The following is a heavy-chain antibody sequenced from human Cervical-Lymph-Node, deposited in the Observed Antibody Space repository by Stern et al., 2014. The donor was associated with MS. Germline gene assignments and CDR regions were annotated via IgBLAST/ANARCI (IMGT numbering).Heavy chain of an antibody. V-gene: IGHV4-30-4*01. CDR2: IHYSGTT. D-gene: IGHD5-24*01. Sequence: VQLVQSGPGLVKPSQTLSLTCAVSGASISSGEYYWSWIRQSPEKGLEWIGYIHYSGTTYYNPSLKSRVAISVDASKNQFSLKVRSVTAADTAVYYCSRDADAYSLVFGYWGRGTLVTVSS. CDR3: SRDADAYSLVFGY. CDR1: GASISSGEYY. J-gene: IGHJ4*02.